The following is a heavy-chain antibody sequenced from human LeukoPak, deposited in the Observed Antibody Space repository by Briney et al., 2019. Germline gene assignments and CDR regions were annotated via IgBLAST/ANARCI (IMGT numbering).Heavy chain of an antibody. D-gene: IGHD3-10*01. V-gene: IGHV1-69*06. CDR2: IIPLFGTA. Sequence: ASVKVSCKASGGTFSSYAISWVRQAPGQGLEWMGGIIPLFGTANYGQKSQGRVTITPDKSTSTAYMELSSLRSEDTAVYYCASSGLGGSGNYHRTWYNWFDPWGQGTLITVSS. CDR1: GGTFSSYA. CDR3: ASSGLGGSGNYHRTWYNWFDP. J-gene: IGHJ5*02.